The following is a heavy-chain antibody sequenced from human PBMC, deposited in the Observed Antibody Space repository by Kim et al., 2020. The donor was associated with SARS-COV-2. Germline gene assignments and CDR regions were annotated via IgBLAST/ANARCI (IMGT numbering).Heavy chain of an antibody. V-gene: IGHV4-59*01. D-gene: IGHD5-18*01. CDR3: ASSYRGYSYGFVY. J-gene: IGHJ4*02. Sequence: YHPSLKSRVTISVDASKNQFSLKLSSVTAADTAVYYCASSYRGYSYGFVYWGQGTLVTVSS.